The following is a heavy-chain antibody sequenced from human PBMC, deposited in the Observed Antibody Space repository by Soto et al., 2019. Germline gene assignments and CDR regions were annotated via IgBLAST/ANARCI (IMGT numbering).Heavy chain of an antibody. Sequence: EVQLLESGGGLVQPGGSLSLSCAASAFTFNNYAMSWVRQAPGKGLEWVSGIGGSGRTTYYADSVKGRFTISRDNSNNTLFLQMSNLRVDDTAVYYCARGLPKVAGGAFDIWGHGTMVTVSS. CDR1: AFTFNNYA. J-gene: IGHJ3*02. D-gene: IGHD2-15*01. CDR3: ARGLPKVAGGAFDI. CDR2: IGGSGRTT. V-gene: IGHV3-23*01.